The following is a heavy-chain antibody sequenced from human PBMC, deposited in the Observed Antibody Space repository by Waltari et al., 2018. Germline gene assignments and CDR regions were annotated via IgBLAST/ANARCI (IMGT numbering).Heavy chain of an antibody. CDR1: SFNVSSYY. V-gene: IGHV3-53*01. CDR3: ARGNTKYGMDV. D-gene: IGHD3-10*01. Sequence: EVQLVESGGHLIQPGVSLGLSCAASSFNVSSYYMNWVRQAPGKGLEWVSILYHAGNTYYADSVKGRFTFSRDNSKNTLYLQMNSLRAEDTAVYYCARGNTKYGMDVWGQGTTVTVSS. CDR2: LYHAGNT. J-gene: IGHJ6*02.